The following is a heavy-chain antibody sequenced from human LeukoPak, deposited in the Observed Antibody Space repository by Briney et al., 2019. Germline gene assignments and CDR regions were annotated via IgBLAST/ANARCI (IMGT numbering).Heavy chain of an antibody. J-gene: IGHJ3*01. Sequence: SETLSLTCTVSGDSIISNIFWWDWVRLPPGKGLEWIGATFYTGRTFYSPSLKSRVTISVDTSKNRFSLDLSSATAADTAVYYCARRRHNFDFYDVWGQGTRVTVSS. CDR3: ARRRHNFDFYDV. CDR2: TFYTGRT. V-gene: IGHV4-39*01. D-gene: IGHD3/OR15-3a*01. CDR1: GDSIISNIFW.